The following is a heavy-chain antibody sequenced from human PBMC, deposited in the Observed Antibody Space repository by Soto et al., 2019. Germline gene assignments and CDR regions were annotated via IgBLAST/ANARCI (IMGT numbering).Heavy chain of an antibody. CDR2: ISWNSGNI. V-gene: IGHV3-9*01. Sequence: EVQLVESGGGLVQPGRSLRLSCTASGFTFDDYAMHWVRQGPGKGLEWVSGISWNSGNIGYADSVKGRFTISRDNAKNALYLQMNSLRAEDTALYYCTKDRYQGIPVAPGDVWGQGTTVTVSS. D-gene: IGHD6-19*01. CDR3: TKDRYQGIPVAPGDV. CDR1: GFTFDDYA. J-gene: IGHJ6*02.